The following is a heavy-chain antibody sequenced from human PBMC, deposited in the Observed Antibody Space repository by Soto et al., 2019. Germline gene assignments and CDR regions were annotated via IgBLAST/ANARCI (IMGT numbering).Heavy chain of an antibody. D-gene: IGHD3-3*01. CDR1: GATFSSLA. CDR3: ASPLKWSGYYIAFDY. Sequence: QVQLLQSGAEVKKPGSSVKVSCKASGATFSSLAFSWVRQAPGQGLEWMGVIIPIFDTISYAQKFQGRVTITADESTRTAYMELNSLTSDDTAVYYCASPLKWSGYYIAFDYWGQGTLVIVSS. CDR2: IIPIFDTI. V-gene: IGHV1-69*01. J-gene: IGHJ4*02.